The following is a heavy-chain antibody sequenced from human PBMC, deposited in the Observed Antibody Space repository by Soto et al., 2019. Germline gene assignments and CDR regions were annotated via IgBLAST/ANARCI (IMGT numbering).Heavy chain of an antibody. J-gene: IGHJ4*02. CDR1: GYTFTTYY. CDR3: ARLVTTHLAADF. V-gene: IGHV1-2*04. D-gene: IGHD4-17*01. CDR2: INPNTGAT. Sequence: QVQLVQSGAEVKKPGASVKVSCKASGYTFTTYYINWVRQAPGQGIEWMGWINPNTGATNYAQKFQGWVTLTRDTSVPTAYMEVSRLTSGDTAVYFCARLVTTHLAADFWGQGTLVTVSS.